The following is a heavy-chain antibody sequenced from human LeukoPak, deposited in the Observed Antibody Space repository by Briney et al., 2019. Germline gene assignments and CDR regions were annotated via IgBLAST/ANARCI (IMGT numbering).Heavy chain of an antibody. CDR2: ISYDGGNK. CDR3: ARAHIVVVVAAPDY. J-gene: IGHJ4*02. CDR1: GFTFTNYA. D-gene: IGHD2-15*01. V-gene: IGHV3-30-3*01. Sequence: GRSLRLSCAASGFTFTNYAIHWVRQAPGKGLEWVAVISYDGGNKYYADSVKGRFTISRDNSKNTLFLQMNSLRAEDTALYYCARAHIVVVVAAPDYWGQGTLVTVSS.